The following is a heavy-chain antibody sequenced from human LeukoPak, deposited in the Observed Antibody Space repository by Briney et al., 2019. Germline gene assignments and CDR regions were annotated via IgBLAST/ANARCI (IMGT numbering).Heavy chain of an antibody. Sequence: GGSLRLSCAASGFTFSNTWMAWVRQAPGKGLEWVANINQDGGTRQYADSVRGRFTISRDNAKNSLYLEMNSLRAEDTGLYHCARDMKGNLDYWGQGTLVTVSP. CDR2: INQDGGTR. V-gene: IGHV3-7*01. CDR1: GFTFSNTW. D-gene: IGHD3-16*01. CDR3: ARDMKGNLDY. J-gene: IGHJ4*02.